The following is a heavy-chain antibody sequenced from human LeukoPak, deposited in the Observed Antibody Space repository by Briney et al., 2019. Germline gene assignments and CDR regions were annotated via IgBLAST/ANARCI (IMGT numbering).Heavy chain of an antibody. D-gene: IGHD3-16*01. CDR2: IYYSGST. CDR1: GGSISSGDYY. J-gene: IGHJ4*02. Sequence: SPTLSLTCAVSGGSISSGDYYWSWIRQPPGKGLEWIGNIYYSGSTYYNPSLKSRVTISVDTSKNQFSLKLSSVTAADTAVYYCARVGPGVWFDYWGQGTLVTVSS. V-gene: IGHV4-30-4*01. CDR3: ARVGPGVWFDY.